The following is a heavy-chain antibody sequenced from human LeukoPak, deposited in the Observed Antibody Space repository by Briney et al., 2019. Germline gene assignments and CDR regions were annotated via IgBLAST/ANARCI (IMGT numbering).Heavy chain of an antibody. Sequence: SETLSLTCTVSGGSISSGSYYWSWIRQPAGKGLEWIGRIYTSGSTNYNPSLKSRVTISVDTSKNQFSLKLSSVTAADTAVYYCARAPRDWLSTDAFDIWGQGTMVTVSS. CDR2: IYTSGST. CDR3: ARAPRDWLSTDAFDI. J-gene: IGHJ3*02. D-gene: IGHD3/OR15-3a*01. CDR1: GGSISSGSYY. V-gene: IGHV4-61*02.